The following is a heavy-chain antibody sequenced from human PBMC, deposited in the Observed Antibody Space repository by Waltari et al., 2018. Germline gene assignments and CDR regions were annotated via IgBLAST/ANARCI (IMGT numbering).Heavy chain of an antibody. CDR2: VSNSGDS. J-gene: IGHJ4*02. CDR3: ARGSDAYKTAY. Sequence: QVQLQESGPGLLKPSETLSLTCTVSGGSVTSASDYWSWIRQPPGKGLEWIGYVSNSGDSNYKPSLRGRVTISLDTSRNQFSLKVSSVTAADTAMYYCARGSDAYKTAYWGQGTLVTVSS. CDR1: GGSVTSASDY. V-gene: IGHV4-61*01. D-gene: IGHD1-1*01.